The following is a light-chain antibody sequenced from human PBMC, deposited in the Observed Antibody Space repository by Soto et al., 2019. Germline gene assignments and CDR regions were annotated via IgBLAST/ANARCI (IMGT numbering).Light chain of an antibody. CDR2: DTS. CDR1: QGIGDT. CDR3: EPYYGRPHT. V-gene: IGKV3-15*01. J-gene: IGKJ4*01. Sequence: EVVLTQSPATLSVSPGEGVTLSCRASQGIGDTLAWYQHKPGQTPRLLIYDTSTRATGVPTRFSGSRSGAELRVAIDCLQSEALAVYYIEPYYGRPHTVGGGTKVDIK.